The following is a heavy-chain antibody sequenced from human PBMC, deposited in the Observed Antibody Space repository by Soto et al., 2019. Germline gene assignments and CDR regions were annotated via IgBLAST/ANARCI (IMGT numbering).Heavy chain of an antibody. CDR3: ARDGGHYGDYRNAFDI. CDR2: IYYSGST. Sequence: QVQLQESGPGLVKPSQTLSLTCTVSGGSISSGGYYWSWIRQHPGKGLEWIGYIYYSGSTYYNPSLKSRVTISXXTXKXXFSLKLSSVTAADTAVYYCARDGGHYGDYRNAFDIWGQGTMVTVSS. CDR1: GGSISSGGYY. D-gene: IGHD4-17*01. J-gene: IGHJ3*02. V-gene: IGHV4-31*03.